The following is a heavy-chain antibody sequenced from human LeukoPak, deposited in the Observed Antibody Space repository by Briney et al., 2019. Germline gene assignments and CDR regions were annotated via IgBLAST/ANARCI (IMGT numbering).Heavy chain of an antibody. CDR1: GFAFSSSP. CDR3: ARDLVAGSPDYFDY. J-gene: IGHJ4*02. CDR2: LSYDGTIK. V-gene: IGHV3-30-3*01. Sequence: GGSLRLSCVASGFAFSSSPMHWLRQAPGQGLEWVAVLSYDGTIKAYADSVKGRFTISRDTSKNTLYLQMNSLRGEDTAVYYCARDLVAGSPDYFDYWGQGTLVTVSS. D-gene: IGHD6-19*01.